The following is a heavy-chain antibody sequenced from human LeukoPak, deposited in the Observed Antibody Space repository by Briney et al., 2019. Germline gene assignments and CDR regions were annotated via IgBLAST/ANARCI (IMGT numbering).Heavy chain of an antibody. J-gene: IGHJ4*02. CDR3: AIREPIGY. CDR2: IWFDGSNK. Sequence: GGSLRLSCAASGFIFSNDAMHWVRQAPGKGLEWVAFIWFDGSNKHYADSVKGRFTISRDNSKNTLYLQMNSLRAEDTALYYCAIREPIGYWGQGTLVTVSS. V-gene: IGHV3-30*02. D-gene: IGHD1-14*01. CDR1: GFIFSNDA.